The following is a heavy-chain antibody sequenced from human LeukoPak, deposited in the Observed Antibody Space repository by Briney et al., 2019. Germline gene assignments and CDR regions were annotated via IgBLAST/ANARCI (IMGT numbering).Heavy chain of an antibody. CDR3: ARDPDTAMVTEYYYYYYGMDV. CDR1: GFTFSSYA. D-gene: IGHD5-18*01. CDR2: ISYDGSNK. J-gene: IGHJ6*02. Sequence: GGSLRLSCAASGFTFSSYAMHWVRQAPGKGLEWVAVISYDGSNKYYADSVKGRFTISRDNSKNTLYLQMNSLRAEDTAVYYCARDPDTAMVTEYYYYYYGMDVWGQGATVTVSS. V-gene: IGHV3-30-3*01.